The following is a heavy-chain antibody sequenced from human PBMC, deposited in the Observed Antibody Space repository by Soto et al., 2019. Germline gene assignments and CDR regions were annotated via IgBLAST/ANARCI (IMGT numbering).Heavy chain of an antibody. CDR1: GDSVSTNSAT. CDR2: TFYRSKWST. Sequence: SQTLSLTCAISGDSVSTNSATWGWIRQSPSRGLEWLGRTFYRSKWSTDYAVSVKSRITINPDASKNQFSLHLNSVTAEDTAVYYCARGPYYYYSSGPWGYFDLWGRGTLATVSS. J-gene: IGHJ2*01. V-gene: IGHV6-1*01. D-gene: IGHD3-22*01. CDR3: ARGPYYYYSSGPWGYFDL.